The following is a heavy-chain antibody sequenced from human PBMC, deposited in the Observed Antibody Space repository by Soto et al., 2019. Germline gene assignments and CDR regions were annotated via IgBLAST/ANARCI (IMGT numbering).Heavy chain of an antibody. CDR1: GYTFISYD. V-gene: IGHV1-8*01. J-gene: IGHJ4*02. CDR2: MNPNSGNT. CDR3: ARRYQAFGKYYFDY. D-gene: IGHD3-10*01. Sequence: ASVKVSCKASGYTFISYDINWVRQATGQGLEWMGWMNPNSGNTGYSQKFQGRVTMTRNTSISTAYMELSSLRSEDTAVYYCARRYQAFGKYYFDYWGQGTQVTVSS.